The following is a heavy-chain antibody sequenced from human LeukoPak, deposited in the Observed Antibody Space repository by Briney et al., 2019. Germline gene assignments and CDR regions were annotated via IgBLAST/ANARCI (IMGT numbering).Heavy chain of an antibody. CDR1: GYTFTGHY. CDR2: INPNSGVT. V-gene: IGHV1-2*02. CDR3: ARWRGYASDWSGPFDD. Sequence: GASVKVSCKASGYTFTGHYMHWVRQAPGQGLGWMGWINPNSGVTKCAQKFQGRVTMTRDTSMSTAYMELSSLGSDDTAVYYCARWRGYASDWSGPFDDWGQGTLVTVSS. D-gene: IGHD6-19*01. J-gene: IGHJ4*02.